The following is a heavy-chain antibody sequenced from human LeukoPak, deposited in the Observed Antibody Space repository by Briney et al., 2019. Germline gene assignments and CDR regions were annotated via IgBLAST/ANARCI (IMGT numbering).Heavy chain of an antibody. V-gene: IGHV3-21*01. CDR1: GFTFSSYS. CDR3: ARDVGYSSGWYLMDAFDI. Sequence: PGGSLRLSCAASGFTFSSYSMNWVRQAPGKGLEWVSSISSSSSYIYYADSVKGRFTISRDNAKNSLYLQMNSLRAEDTAVYYCARDVGYSSGWYLMDAFDIWGQGTMVTVSS. D-gene: IGHD6-19*01. J-gene: IGHJ3*02. CDR2: ISSSSSYI.